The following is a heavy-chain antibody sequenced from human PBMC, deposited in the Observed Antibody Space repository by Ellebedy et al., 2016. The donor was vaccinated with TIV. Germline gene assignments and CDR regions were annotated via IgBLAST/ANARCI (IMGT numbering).Heavy chain of an antibody. J-gene: IGHJ5*02. Sequence: GESLKISCAASGFSFSPQWMSWVRHAPGKVLVWMSGITGNGRGTNYADSVRGRFVISRDNAKNILYLQMNILGADETAVYYSTRDHWSSLPAWGQGALVTVSS. V-gene: IGHV3-74*01. D-gene: IGHD3-3*01. CDR3: TRDHWSSLPA. CDR1: GFSFSPQW. CDR2: ITGNGRGT.